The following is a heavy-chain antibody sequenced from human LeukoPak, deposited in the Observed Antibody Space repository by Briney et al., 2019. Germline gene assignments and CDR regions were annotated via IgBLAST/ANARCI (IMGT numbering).Heavy chain of an antibody. D-gene: IGHD6-13*01. Sequence: GGSLRLSCAASGFTFSSYGMHWVRQAPGKGLEWVAVIWYDGSNKYYADSVKGRFTISRGNSKNALYLQMNSLRAEDTAVYYCARDKAAAGSYYFDYWGQGTLVTVSS. CDR1: GFTFSSYG. V-gene: IGHV3-33*01. CDR2: IWYDGSNK. CDR3: ARDKAAAGSYYFDY. J-gene: IGHJ4*02.